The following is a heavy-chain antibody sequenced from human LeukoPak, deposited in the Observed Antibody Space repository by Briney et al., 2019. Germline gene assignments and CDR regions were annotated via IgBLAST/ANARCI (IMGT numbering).Heavy chain of an antibody. D-gene: IGHD5-18*01. CDR2: IYGSGET. CDR3: ARGRPGYSFDY. CDR1: GFTVSHYL. J-gene: IGHJ4*02. Sequence: GGSLRLSCAASGFTVSHYLMSWVRQAPGKGLEWVSIIYGSGETYYADSVKGRFTISRDSSKNTLYFQMSSLRAGDTAMYYCARGRPGYSFDYWGQGTLVTVSS. V-gene: IGHV3-53*01.